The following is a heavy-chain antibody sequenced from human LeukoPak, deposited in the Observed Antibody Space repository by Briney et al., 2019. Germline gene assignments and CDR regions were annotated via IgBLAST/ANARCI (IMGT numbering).Heavy chain of an antibody. J-gene: IGHJ4*02. CDR2: ISSSSSYI. V-gene: IGHV3-21*01. CDR1: GFTFSSYS. Sequence: GGSLRLSCAASGFTFSSYSMNWVRQAPGKGLEWVSSISSSSSYIYYADSVKGRFTISRDNAKNSLYLQMNSLRAEDTAVYYCARSQTGSSSWYYFDYWGQGTLVTVSS. CDR3: ARSQTGSSSWYYFDY. D-gene: IGHD6-13*01.